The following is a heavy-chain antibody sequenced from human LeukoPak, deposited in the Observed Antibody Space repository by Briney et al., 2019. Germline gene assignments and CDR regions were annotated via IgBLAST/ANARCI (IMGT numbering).Heavy chain of an antibody. J-gene: IGHJ4*02. CDR2: INPNSGGK. CDR3: ARVNAYSSLQLDY. Sequence: ASVKVSCKASGYTLTAYYIHWVRRAPGQGLEWIGWINPNSGGKNFAQKFQGRVTMTRDTSISTAYMELSGLRSDDTAVYYCARVNAYSSLQLDYWGQGTLVIVSS. CDR1: GYTLTAYY. V-gene: IGHV1-2*02. D-gene: IGHD3-22*01.